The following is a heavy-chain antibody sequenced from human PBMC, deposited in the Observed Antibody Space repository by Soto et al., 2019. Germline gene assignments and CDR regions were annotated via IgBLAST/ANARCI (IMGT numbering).Heavy chain of an antibody. CDR1: GYTFTSYG. V-gene: IGHV1-18*01. CDR2: ISAYNGNT. Sequence: ASVKVSGKASGYTFTSYGISWVLQAPGQGLEWMGWISAYNGNTNYAQKLQGRVTMTTDTSTSTAYMELRSLRSDDTAVYYCARGCSGGSCYYYYYYGMDVWGQGTTVTVSS. D-gene: IGHD2-15*01. J-gene: IGHJ6*02. CDR3: ARGCSGGSCYYYYYYGMDV.